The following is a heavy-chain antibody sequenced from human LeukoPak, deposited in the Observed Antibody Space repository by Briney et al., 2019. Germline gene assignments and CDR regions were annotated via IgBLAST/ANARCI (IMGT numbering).Heavy chain of an antibody. J-gene: IGHJ4*02. CDR3: AKDFVRRYDILTGLVDY. Sequence: PGGSLRLSCAASGFTFDDYAMQWVRQAPGKGLEWVSGISWNSGTIGSADSVKGRFTISRDNAKNSLYLQMNSLRAEDTALYYCAKDFVRRYDILTGLVDYWGQGTLVTVSS. D-gene: IGHD3-9*01. CDR1: GFTFDDYA. CDR2: ISWNSGTI. V-gene: IGHV3-9*01.